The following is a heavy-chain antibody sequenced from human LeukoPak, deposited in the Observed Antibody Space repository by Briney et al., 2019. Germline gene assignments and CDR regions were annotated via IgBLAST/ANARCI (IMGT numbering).Heavy chain of an antibody. CDR2: IRQDGSDK. CDR3: ARDRDCGDGGCYPHFDY. CDR1: GFTVSSNY. V-gene: IGHV3-7*01. J-gene: IGHJ4*02. D-gene: IGHD2-15*01. Sequence: GGSLRLSCAASGFTVSSNYMSWVRQAPGKGLEWVANIRQDGSDKYYMDSVKGRFTISRDNAKNSLSLQMNSLRVEDTAVYYCARDRDCGDGGCYPHFDYWGQGVRVTVSS.